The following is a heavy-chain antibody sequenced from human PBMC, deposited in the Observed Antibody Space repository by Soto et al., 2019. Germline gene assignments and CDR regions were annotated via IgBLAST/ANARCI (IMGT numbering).Heavy chain of an antibody. CDR3: TLKSGYYGSGTLGDYYGMDV. CDR1: EFNFRSYA. J-gene: IGHJ6*02. V-gene: IGHV3-23*01. Sequence: PGGSQRLSCTASEFNFRSYAMSWVRQAPGKGLEWVSAISGSGGSTYYADSVKGRFTISRDNSKNTLYLQMNSLRAEDTAVYYCTLKSGYYGSGTLGDYYGMDVWGQGTTVTVSS. D-gene: IGHD3-10*01. CDR2: ISGSGGST.